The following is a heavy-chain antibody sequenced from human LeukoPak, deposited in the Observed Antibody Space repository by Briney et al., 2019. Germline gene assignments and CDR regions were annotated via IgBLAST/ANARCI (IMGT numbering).Heavy chain of an antibody. CDR2: IHSSGTVK. Sequence: GGSPRLSCVVSRFPFSIYEMNWVRQAPGKGLEWVSNIHSSGTVKYYSDSVKGRFSISRDNAKSSLYLQMNSLRVEDTAVYYCAILTVASDFDYWGQGALVTVSS. CDR1: RFPFSIYE. CDR3: AILTVASDFDY. V-gene: IGHV3-48*03. D-gene: IGHD5-12*01. J-gene: IGHJ4*02.